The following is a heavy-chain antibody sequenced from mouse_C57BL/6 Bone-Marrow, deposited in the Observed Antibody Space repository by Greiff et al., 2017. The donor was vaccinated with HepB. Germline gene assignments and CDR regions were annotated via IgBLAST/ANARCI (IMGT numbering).Heavy chain of an antibody. CDR1: GFNFKDYY. CDR3: AGRVRYSNYCQYAY. CDR2: IDPEDGET. Sequence: EVKLVESGAELVKPGASVKLSCTASGFNFKDYYMHWVKQRPEQGLEWIGRIDPEDGETKYAQKFQGKATITADTSSNTAYMQLSSLTSEDAAVYYCAGRVRYSNYCQYAYEGRGTVITVSA. J-gene: IGHJ3*01. D-gene: IGHD2-5*01. V-gene: IGHV14-2*01.